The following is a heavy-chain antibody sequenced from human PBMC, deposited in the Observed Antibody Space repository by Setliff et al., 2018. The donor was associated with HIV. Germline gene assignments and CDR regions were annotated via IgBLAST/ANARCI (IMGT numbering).Heavy chain of an antibody. CDR2: INPNTGKT. Sequence: GASVKVSCKTSGYKFKEHYRHWVRQAPGQGLEWMGQINPNTGKTKFTQKFQDRVTVTRDTSINTVYMDLVRLRYDDTAIYYCARGFFRGTYHYFEFWGQGSLVTVSS. CDR3: ARGFFRGTYHYFEF. D-gene: IGHD1-26*01. V-gene: IGHV1-2*06. CDR1: GYKFKEHY. J-gene: IGHJ4*01.